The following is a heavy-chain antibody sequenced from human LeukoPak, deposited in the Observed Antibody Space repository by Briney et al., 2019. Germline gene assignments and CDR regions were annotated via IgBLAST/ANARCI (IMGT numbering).Heavy chain of an antibody. CDR2: ISYDGSNK. CDR3: ARDGSGSYESYFDY. CDR1: GFTFSSYA. Sequence: PGGSPRLSCAASGFTFSSYAMHWVRQAPGKGPEWVAVISYDGSNKYYADSVKGRFTISRDNSKNTLYLQMNSLRAEDTAVYYCARDGSGSYESYFDYWGQGTLVTVSS. D-gene: IGHD1-26*01. J-gene: IGHJ4*02. V-gene: IGHV3-30-3*01.